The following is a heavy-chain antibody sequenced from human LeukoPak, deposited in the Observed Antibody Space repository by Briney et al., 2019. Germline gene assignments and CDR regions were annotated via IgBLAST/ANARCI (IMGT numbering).Heavy chain of an antibody. CDR2: IYYSGST. Sequence: PSETLSLTCTVSGGSISSGDYYWSWIRQPPGTGLEWIGYIYYSGSTYYNPSLKSRVTISVDTSKNQFSLKLSSVTAADTAVYYCARGCSGGSFYSEPLDPWGQGTLVTVSS. V-gene: IGHV4-30-4*01. J-gene: IGHJ5*02. D-gene: IGHD2-15*01. CDR1: GGSISSGDYY. CDR3: ARGCSGGSFYSEPLDP.